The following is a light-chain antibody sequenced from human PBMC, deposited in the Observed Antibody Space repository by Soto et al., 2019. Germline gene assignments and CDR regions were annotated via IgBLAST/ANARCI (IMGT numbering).Light chain of an antibody. CDR3: QQYKSYWT. Sequence: DMQMTQSPSSLSASVGDRVTITCQASQDISIYLNWYQHKPGKAPELLIYDVSNLETGVPSRFSGSGSGTDFTFTISSLQPDDFATYYCQQYKSYWTFGQGTKVEIK. J-gene: IGKJ1*01. CDR2: DVS. CDR1: QDISIY. V-gene: IGKV1-33*01.